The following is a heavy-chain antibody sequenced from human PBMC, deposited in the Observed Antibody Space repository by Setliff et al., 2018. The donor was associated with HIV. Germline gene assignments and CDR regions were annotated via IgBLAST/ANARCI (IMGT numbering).Heavy chain of an antibody. CDR3: ARGNSRRLRVHYYYYYMDV. CDR2: IYTSGNT. V-gene: IGHV4-4*07. Sequence: LSLTCTVSGGSISSYYWSWIRQPAGKGLEWIGHIYTSGNTNHNPSLKSRVTISVDTSENQFSLKLSSVTAADTAVYYCARGNSRRLRVHYYYYYMDVWGKGTTVTVSS. J-gene: IGHJ6*03. CDR1: GGSISSYY. D-gene: IGHD4-17*01.